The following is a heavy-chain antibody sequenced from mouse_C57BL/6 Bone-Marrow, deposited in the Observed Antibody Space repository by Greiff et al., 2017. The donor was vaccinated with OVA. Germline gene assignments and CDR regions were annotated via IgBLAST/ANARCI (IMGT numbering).Heavy chain of an antibody. V-gene: IGHV1-55*01. Sequence: QVQLQQPGAELVKPGASVKMSCKASGYTFTSYWITWVKQRPGQGLEWIGDIYPGSGSTNYNEKFKSKATLTVDTSSSTAYMQLSSLTSEDSAVYYCARRSTVVARDYWDQGTTLTVSS. D-gene: IGHD1-1*01. CDR1: GYTFTSYW. J-gene: IGHJ2*01. CDR3: ARRSTVVARDY. CDR2: IYPGSGST.